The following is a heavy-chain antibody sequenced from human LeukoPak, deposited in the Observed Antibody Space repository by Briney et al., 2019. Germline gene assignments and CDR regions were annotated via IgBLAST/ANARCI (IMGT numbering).Heavy chain of an antibody. CDR1: GFTVSSNY. J-gene: IGHJ6*02. D-gene: IGHD5-12*01. CDR3: ARVWLSDGMDV. CDR2: IYSGGST. V-gene: IGHV3-66*01. Sequence: GGSLRLSCAASGFTVSSNYMSWVRQAPGKGLEWVSVIYSGGSTYYADSVKGRFTISRDNSKDTLYLQMNSLRAEDTAVYYCARVWLSDGMDVWGQGTTVTVSS.